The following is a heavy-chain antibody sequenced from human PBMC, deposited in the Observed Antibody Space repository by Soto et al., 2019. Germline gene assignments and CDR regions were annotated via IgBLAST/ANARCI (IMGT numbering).Heavy chain of an antibody. CDR2: ISSSSSTI. J-gene: IGHJ3*02. V-gene: IGHV3-48*01. Sequence: EVQLVESGGGFVQPGGSLRLSCAASGFTFSSYSMNWVRQAPGKGLEWVSYISSSSSTIYYADSVKGRFTISRDNAKNSLYLQMNSLRAEDTAVYYCARGAVTSAWAFDIWGQGTNGHRLF. CDR1: GFTFSSYS. D-gene: IGHD4-17*01. CDR3: ARGAVTSAWAFDI.